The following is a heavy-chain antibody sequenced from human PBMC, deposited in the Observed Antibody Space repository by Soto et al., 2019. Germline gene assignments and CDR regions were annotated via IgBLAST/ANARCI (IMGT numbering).Heavy chain of an antibody. CDR2: ISSSATYA. CDR3: ARNDSSGYLDS. J-gene: IGHJ4*02. CDR1: GFTFSDYY. D-gene: IGHD3-22*01. Sequence: GGSLRLSCAASGFTFSDYYMSWIRQAPGKGLEWLSYISSSATYAIYADSVKGRFTLSRDNAKNSLYLQMNSLRAEDTAVYYCARNDSSGYLDSWGERTLVTVSS. V-gene: IGHV3-11*06.